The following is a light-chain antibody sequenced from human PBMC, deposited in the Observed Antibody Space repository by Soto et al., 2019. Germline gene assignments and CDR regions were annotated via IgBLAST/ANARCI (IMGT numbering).Light chain of an antibody. Sequence: EIVMTQSPVTLSVSPGERVTLSCRASQSVSSNLAWYQQTPGQAPSLLIYGAFTRATGIPARFSGTGSGTEFTLTISSRQSEYFALYYCQQYNDWPLTFCQGTKVDI. J-gene: IGKJ1*01. CDR2: GAF. CDR3: QQYNDWPLT. V-gene: IGKV3-15*01. CDR1: QSVSSN.